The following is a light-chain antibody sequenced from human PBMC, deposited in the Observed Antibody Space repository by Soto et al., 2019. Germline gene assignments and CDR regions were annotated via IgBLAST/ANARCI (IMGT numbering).Light chain of an antibody. J-gene: IGLJ1*01. CDR1: SSDVGSYNL. V-gene: IGLV2-23*01. CDR2: QGG. Sequence: QSVLTQPASVSGSPGQSITISCTGTSSDVGSYNLVSWYQQHPGKVPKLIIYQGGQRPSGVSSRFSGSKSGNTASLTISGLQAEDEAEYFCSSYAGSSTLVVFGTGTKVTVL. CDR3: SSYAGSSTLVV.